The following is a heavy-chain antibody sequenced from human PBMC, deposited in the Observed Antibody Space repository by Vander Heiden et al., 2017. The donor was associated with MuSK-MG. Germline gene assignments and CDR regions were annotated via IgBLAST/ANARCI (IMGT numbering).Heavy chain of an antibody. V-gene: IGHV3-33*03. Sequence: QVELVESGGGVVQPGGSLRLSCAASGFTSSGYGMHWVRQAPGKGLEWVAVIWYDGSEKFDSDAAKGRFTISRDNSKNTVYLQMDRLRVEDTAVYYCAKDRGAAAAAFGFWGQGTKVTVSS. CDR1: GFTSSGYG. D-gene: IGHD6-13*01. CDR3: AKDRGAAAAAFGF. J-gene: IGHJ3*01. CDR2: IWYDGSEK.